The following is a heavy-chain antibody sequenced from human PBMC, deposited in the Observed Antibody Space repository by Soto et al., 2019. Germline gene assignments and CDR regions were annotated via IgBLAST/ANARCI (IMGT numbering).Heavy chain of an antibody. CDR1: GGSFSGYY. CDR2: INHSGST. CDR3: ARGGYCSSTSCYKYNWFDP. D-gene: IGHD2-2*02. J-gene: IGHJ5*02. Sequence: QVQLQQWGAGLLKPSETLSLTCAVYGGSFSGYYWSWIRQPPGKGLEWIGEINHSGSTNYNPSLKSRVTISVGTSKNQFSLKLSSVTAADTAVYYCARGGYCSSTSCYKYNWFDPWGQGTLVTVSS. V-gene: IGHV4-34*01.